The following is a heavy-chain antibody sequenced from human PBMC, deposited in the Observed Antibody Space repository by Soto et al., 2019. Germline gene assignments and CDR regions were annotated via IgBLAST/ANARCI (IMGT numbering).Heavy chain of an antibody. Sequence: QVQLVQSGAEVEKPGSSVKVSCKASGGTFSTYAISWMRQAPGQGLEWMGGITPVVGTANYAQKFRGRVRITADESTSTAYLELSSLTPEDTAVYYCAREGAAAAGRMDVWGQGTTVTVSS. D-gene: IGHD6-13*01. V-gene: IGHV1-69*01. CDR2: ITPVVGTA. J-gene: IGHJ6*02. CDR3: AREGAAAAGRMDV. CDR1: GGTFSTYA.